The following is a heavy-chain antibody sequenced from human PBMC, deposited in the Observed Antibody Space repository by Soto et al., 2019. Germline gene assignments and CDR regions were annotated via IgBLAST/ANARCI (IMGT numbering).Heavy chain of an antibody. J-gene: IGHJ4*02. Sequence: PSQTLSLTCAISGDSVSSNSAAWNWIRQSPSRGLEWLGRTYYRSKWYNDYAVSVKSRITINPDTSKNQFSLQLNSVTPEDTAVYYCARDRAPIDFKYSSSWSLDYWGQGTLVTVSS. CDR3: ARDRAPIDFKYSSSWSLDY. CDR1: GDSVSSNSAA. D-gene: IGHD6-13*01. CDR2: TYYRSKWYN. V-gene: IGHV6-1*01.